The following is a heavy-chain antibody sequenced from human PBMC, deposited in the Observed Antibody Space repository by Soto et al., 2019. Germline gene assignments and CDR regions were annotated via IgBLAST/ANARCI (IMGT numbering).Heavy chain of an antibody. CDR2: TDPDGGTT. CDR3: ARDLRGPYDY. CDR1: GFTLSSYW. D-gene: IGHD3-10*01. V-gene: IGHV3-74*01. J-gene: IGHJ4*02. Sequence: EVQLVESGAGLVQPGGSLRLSCVASGFTLSSYWVHWVREAPGKGLVWVSRTDPDGGTTDYADSVKGRFTISRDNAKNTVYLQMNSLGAEDTAVYHCARDLRGPYDYWGQGTLVTVSS.